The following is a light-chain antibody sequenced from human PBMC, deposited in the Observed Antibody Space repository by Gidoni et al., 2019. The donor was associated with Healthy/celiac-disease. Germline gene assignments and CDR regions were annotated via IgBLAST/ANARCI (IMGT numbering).Light chain of an antibody. V-gene: IGKV2-28*01. Sequence: DMVMTQSPLSLPVTPGEPASISCRSSKSLLHSNGYNYLDWYLQKPGQSPQLLIYLGSNRASGVPDRFSGSGSGTDFTLKISRVEAEDVGVYYCMQALQTPPFTFGPGTKVDIK. CDR1: KSLLHSNGYNY. CDR3: MQALQTPPFT. CDR2: LGS. J-gene: IGKJ3*01.